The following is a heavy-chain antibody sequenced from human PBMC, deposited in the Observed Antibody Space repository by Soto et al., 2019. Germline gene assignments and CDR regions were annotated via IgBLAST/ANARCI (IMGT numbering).Heavy chain of an antibody. CDR2: HYSGGST. CDR3: ARHRHPRGTVGATSPLDP. Sequence: DVQLVESGGGLVQPGGSLRLSCAISGFSVSSNYLSWVSQAPGKGLEWVSVHYSGGSTYYAASVQGRFTISRDKSNNTLYLQMRRVRAEDTAVYFCARHRHPRGTVGATSPLDPWGQGTQVTVSS. CDR1: GFSVSSNY. D-gene: IGHD1-26*01. J-gene: IGHJ5*02. V-gene: IGHV3-53*01.